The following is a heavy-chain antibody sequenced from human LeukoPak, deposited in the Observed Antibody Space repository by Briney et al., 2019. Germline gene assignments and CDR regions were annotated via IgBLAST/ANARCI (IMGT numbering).Heavy chain of an antibody. CDR1: GGTFSSYA. CDR2: IIPIFGTA. CDR3: ARVTIHPNWFDP. Sequence: LVKVSCKASGGTFSSYAISWVRQAPGQGLVWMGGIIPIFGTANYAQKFQGRVTITADESTSTAYMELSSLRSEDTAVYYCARVTIHPNWFDPWGQGTLVTVSS. V-gene: IGHV1-69*13. D-gene: IGHD3-9*01. J-gene: IGHJ5*02.